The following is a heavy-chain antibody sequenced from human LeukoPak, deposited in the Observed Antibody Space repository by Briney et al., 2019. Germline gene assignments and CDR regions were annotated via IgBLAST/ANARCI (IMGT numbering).Heavy chain of an antibody. D-gene: IGHD2-15*01. J-gene: IGHJ3*02. CDR1: GFTFSSYG. Sequence: GGSLRLSCAASGFTFSSYGMHWVRQAPGKGLEWVAVISYDGSNKYYTDSVKGRFTISRDNSKNTLYLQMNSLRAEDTAVYYCAKLPMEPGYCSGGSCSDIWGQGTMVTVSS. CDR3: AKLPMEPGYCSGGSCSDI. V-gene: IGHV3-30*18. CDR2: ISYDGSNK.